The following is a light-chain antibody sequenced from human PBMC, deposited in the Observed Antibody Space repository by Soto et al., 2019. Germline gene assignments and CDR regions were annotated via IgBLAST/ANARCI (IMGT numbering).Light chain of an antibody. CDR2: DAS. CDR1: QSVSSY. Sequence: EIVLTQSPATLSLSPGERATLSCRASQSVSSYFAWYQQKPGQAPRLLIYDASNRATGIPARFSGSGSGTDFTFTISSLEPEDFAVYSCQQRSNWRPYTFGQGTKLEIK. V-gene: IGKV3-11*01. J-gene: IGKJ2*01. CDR3: QQRSNWRPYT.